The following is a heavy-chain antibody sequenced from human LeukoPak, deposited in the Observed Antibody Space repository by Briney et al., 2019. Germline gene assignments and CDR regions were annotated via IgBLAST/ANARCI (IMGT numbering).Heavy chain of an antibody. CDR1: GFTFSSYS. D-gene: IGHD6-13*01. Sequence: GGSLRLSCAASGFTFSSYSTNWVRQAPGKGLEWISSISSSSSYIYYADSVKGRFTISRDNSKNTLYLQMNSLRAEDTAVYYCATIAAEGAFDIWGQGTMVTVSS. V-gene: IGHV3-21*01. CDR2: ISSSSSYI. J-gene: IGHJ3*02. CDR3: ATIAAEGAFDI.